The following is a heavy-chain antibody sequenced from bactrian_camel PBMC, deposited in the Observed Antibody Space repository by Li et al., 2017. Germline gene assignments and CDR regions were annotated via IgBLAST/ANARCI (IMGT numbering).Heavy chain of an antibody. Sequence: HVQLVESGGGSVQAGGSLRLSCEVSRYRWVNYCMGWFRRKEGGRREGVASIDADGYTSFAESVKGRFTVSKDIASNTLFLQMNDLKPEDTAMYYCAAGPLRSCSALPNKWGQGTQVTVSS. D-gene: IGHD2*01. J-gene: IGHJ4*01. V-gene: IGHV3S63*01. CDR3: AAGPLRSCSALPNK. CDR2: IDADGYT. CDR1: RYRWVNYC.